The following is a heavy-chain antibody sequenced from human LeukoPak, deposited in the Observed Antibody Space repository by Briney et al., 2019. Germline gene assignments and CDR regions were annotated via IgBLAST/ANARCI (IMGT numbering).Heavy chain of an antibody. V-gene: IGHV3-21*01. CDR3: ARDLELRFDY. CDR1: GFTFSSYS. J-gene: IGHJ4*02. Sequence: GGSLRLSCAASGFTFSSYSMAWVRQAPGKGLEWVSSISSSSSYIYYADSVKGRFTISRDNAKNSLYLQMNSLRAEDTAVYYCARDLELRFDYWGQGTLVTVSS. D-gene: IGHD1-7*01. CDR2: ISSSSSYI.